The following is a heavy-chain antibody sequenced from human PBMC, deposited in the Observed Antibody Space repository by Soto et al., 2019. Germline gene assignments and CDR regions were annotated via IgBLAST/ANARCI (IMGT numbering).Heavy chain of an antibody. Sequence: ASVKVSCKASGYTFTSYGISWVRQAPGQGLEWMGWISAYNGNTNYAQKLQGRVTMTTDTSTTTVYMELSSLRSDDTAVYYCAKDGGKDGYFGNWFDPWGQGTLVTVS. D-gene: IGHD5-12*01. CDR1: GYTFTSYG. V-gene: IGHV1-18*01. J-gene: IGHJ5*02. CDR3: AKDGGKDGYFGNWFDP. CDR2: ISAYNGNT.